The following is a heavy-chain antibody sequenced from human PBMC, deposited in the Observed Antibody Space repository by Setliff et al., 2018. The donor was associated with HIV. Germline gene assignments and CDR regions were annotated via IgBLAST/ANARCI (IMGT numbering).Heavy chain of an antibody. CDR1: GFKFDDYG. V-gene: IGHV3-20*04. CDR3: ARSEKYCSSTRCFRGYYGMDV. J-gene: IGHJ6*02. D-gene: IGHD2-2*01. Sequence: PGGSLRLSCAASGFKFDDYGMSWVRQGPGKGLEWVAGISWSGSGIGYGDSVKGRFTISRDDDRNSLFLEMNSLRAEDTAVYYCARSEKYCSSTRCFRGYYGMDVWGQGTTVTVSS. CDR2: ISWSGSGI.